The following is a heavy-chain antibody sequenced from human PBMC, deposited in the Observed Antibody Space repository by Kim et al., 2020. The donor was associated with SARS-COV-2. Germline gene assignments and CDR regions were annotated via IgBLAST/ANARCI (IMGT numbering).Heavy chain of an antibody. Sequence: SETLSLTCTVSGGSVSSGSYYWSWIRQPPGKGLEWIGYIYYSGSTNYNPSLKSRVTISVDTSKNQFSLKLSSVTAADTAMYYCARGEGWFDPWGQGTLVT. D-gene: IGHD1-26*01. CDR2: IYYSGST. CDR3: ARGEGWFDP. V-gene: IGHV4-61*01. J-gene: IGHJ5*02. CDR1: GGSVSSGSYY.